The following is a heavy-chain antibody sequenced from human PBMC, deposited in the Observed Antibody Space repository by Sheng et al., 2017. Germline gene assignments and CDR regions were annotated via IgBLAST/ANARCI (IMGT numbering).Heavy chain of an antibody. CDR3: ARAIRNELLSKY. Sequence: QVQLVQSGAEVKKPGSSVKVSCKASGYTFSNYDISWVRQATGQGLEWMGWMNPNSGRRGFAQKFRDRVTTSIDTSTNTAYMELSSLTSDDTAVYYCARAIRNELLSKYWGQGTLVTVSS. D-gene: IGHD1-1*01. V-gene: IGHV1-8*03. CDR1: GYTFSNYD. J-gene: IGHJ4*02. CDR2: MNPNSGRR.